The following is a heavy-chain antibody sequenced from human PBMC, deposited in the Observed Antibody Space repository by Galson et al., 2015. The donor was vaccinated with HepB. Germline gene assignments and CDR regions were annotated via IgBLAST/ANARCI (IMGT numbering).Heavy chain of an antibody. CDR1: GFIFSRHG. V-gene: IGHV3-33*03. CDR3: SSGNYDGGSDH. J-gene: IGHJ4*02. CDR2: IWHDGSNQ. Sequence: SLRLSCAASGFIFSRHGIHWVRQAPGKGLECVAMIWHDGSNQLYAASVKGRFTISRDDSKSISYLQMNSLKTDDTAVYFCSSGNYDGGSDHWGQGTLVTVSS. D-gene: IGHD1-26*01.